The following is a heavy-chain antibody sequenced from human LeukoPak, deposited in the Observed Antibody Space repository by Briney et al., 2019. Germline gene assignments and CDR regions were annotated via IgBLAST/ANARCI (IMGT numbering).Heavy chain of an antibody. CDR2: IIPIFGTA. CDR1: GGTFSSYA. Sequence: ASVKVSCKASGGTFSSYAISWVRQAPGQGLEWKGGIIPIFGTANYAQKFQGRVTITADKSTSTAYMELNSLRSEDTAVYYCAPYSSSWYFRYWGQGTLVTVSS. J-gene: IGHJ4*02. CDR3: APYSSSWYFRY. D-gene: IGHD6-13*01. V-gene: IGHV1-69*06.